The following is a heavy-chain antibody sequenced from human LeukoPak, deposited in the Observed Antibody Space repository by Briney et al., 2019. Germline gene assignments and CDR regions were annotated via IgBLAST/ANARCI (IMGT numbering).Heavy chain of an antibody. V-gene: IGHV3-30*18. D-gene: IGHD3-10*01. J-gene: IGHJ4*02. CDR2: ISYDGSNK. CDR1: GFTFSSYG. CDR3: AKDGTYYYGSGSYLAY. Sequence: GGSLRLSCAASGFTFSSYGMHWVRQAPGKGLEWVAVISYDGSNKYYADSVKGRFTISRDNSKNTLYLQMNSLRAEDTAVYYCAKDGTYYYGSGSYLAYWGQGTLVTVSS.